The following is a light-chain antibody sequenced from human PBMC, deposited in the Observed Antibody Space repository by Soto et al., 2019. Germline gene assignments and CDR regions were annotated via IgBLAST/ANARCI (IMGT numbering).Light chain of an antibody. V-gene: IGKV1-5*01. J-gene: IGKJ1*01. CDR2: DAS. CDR3: LQYGSSVWT. CDR1: QSVSGW. Sequence: DLQMTQSPSTLSSSVGGTVTVTCRASQSVSGWLAWYQQKPGEAPKLLIYDASALPRGVPSRFSGSGSGTDFTLTIPRLEPEDFAVYYCLQYGSSVWTFGQGTKVDIK.